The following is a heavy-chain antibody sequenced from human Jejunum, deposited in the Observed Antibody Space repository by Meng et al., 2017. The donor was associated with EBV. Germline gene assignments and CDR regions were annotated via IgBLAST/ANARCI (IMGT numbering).Heavy chain of an antibody. CDR3: ARDFIGVPGNFDY. CDR1: GDSISSSSYY. V-gene: IGHV4-39*07. Sequence: QPQLQESGPGRVKPSEPLSPTCTVSGDSISSSSYYWGWIRQPPGKGLEWSGSIFYSGTIYYNPSLKSRVAVSADTSKNQFSLRLSSVTAADTAVYYCARDFIGVPGNFDYWSQGTLVTVSS. J-gene: IGHJ4*02. CDR2: IFYSGTI. D-gene: IGHD2-2*01.